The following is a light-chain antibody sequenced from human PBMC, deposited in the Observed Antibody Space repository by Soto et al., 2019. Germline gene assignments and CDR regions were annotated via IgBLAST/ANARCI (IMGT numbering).Light chain of an antibody. V-gene: IGLV2-14*01. CDR3: SSYTSSSTL. CDR1: SSDAGGYNY. Sequence: LTQPSSVSGSSGQSITISCTGTSSDAGGYNYVSWYQQHPGKAPKLLIYAVTDRPSGVSSRFSGSKSGNMASPTISGLQAEDEADYYCSSYTSSSTLFGTGTKVTAL. CDR2: AVT. J-gene: IGLJ1*01.